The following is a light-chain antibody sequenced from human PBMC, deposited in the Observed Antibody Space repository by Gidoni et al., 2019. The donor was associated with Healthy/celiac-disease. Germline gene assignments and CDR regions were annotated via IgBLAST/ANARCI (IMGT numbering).Light chain of an antibody. Sequence: QSALTQPRSESGSPGPSVPISCTGTSSDVGGYNYVSWYQQHPGKAPKLMIYDVSKRPSGVPDRFSGSKSGNTASLTISGLQAEDEADYYCCSYAGSYTFDVVFGGGTKLTVL. V-gene: IGLV2-11*01. CDR3: CSYAGSYTFDVV. CDR1: SSDVGGYNY. J-gene: IGLJ2*01. CDR2: DVS.